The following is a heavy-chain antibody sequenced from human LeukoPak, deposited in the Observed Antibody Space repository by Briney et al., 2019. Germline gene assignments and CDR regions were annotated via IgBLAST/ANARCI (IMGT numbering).Heavy chain of an antibody. J-gene: IGHJ4*02. D-gene: IGHD1-26*01. CDR3: ARAGNLVGATKGVDY. V-gene: IGHV1-8*03. CDR2: MNPNSGNT. CDR1: GYTFTSYD. Sequence: ASVKVSCKASGYTFTSYDINWVRQATGQGLEWMGWMNPNSGNTGYAQKFQGRVTITRNTSISTAYMELSSLRSEDTAVYYCARAGNLVGATKGVDYWGQGTLVTVSS.